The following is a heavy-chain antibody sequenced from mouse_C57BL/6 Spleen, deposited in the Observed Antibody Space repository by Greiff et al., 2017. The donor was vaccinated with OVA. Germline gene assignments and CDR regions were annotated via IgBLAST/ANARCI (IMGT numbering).Heavy chain of an antibody. J-gene: IGHJ4*01. V-gene: IGHV1-54*01. CDR3: ARSPRSFITTEGVY. CDR2: INPGSGGT. CDR1: GYAFTNYL. D-gene: IGHD1-1*01. Sequence: QVQLQQSGAELVRPGTSVKVSCKASGYAFTNYLIEWVKQRPGQGLEWIGVINPGSGGTNYNEKFKGKATLTADKSSSTAYMQLSSLTSEDSAVYFCARSPRSFITTEGVYWGQGTSVTVSS.